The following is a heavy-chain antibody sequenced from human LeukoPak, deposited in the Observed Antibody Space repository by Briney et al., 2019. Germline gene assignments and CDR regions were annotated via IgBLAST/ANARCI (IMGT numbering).Heavy chain of an antibody. D-gene: IGHD1-1*01. Sequence: PGESLRLSCATSGFKFSDHYIDWVRQTPGKGLEWVGRSRNKASRYTTEYGEAVEGRCTIPRHVPERASQLHMNSLSTEDTAEYYCGRIAVNANDGIDVWGQGTTVTVSS. CDR2: SRNKASRYTT. CDR1: GFKFSDHY. V-gene: IGHV3-72*01. J-gene: IGHJ6*02. CDR3: GRIAVNANDGIDV.